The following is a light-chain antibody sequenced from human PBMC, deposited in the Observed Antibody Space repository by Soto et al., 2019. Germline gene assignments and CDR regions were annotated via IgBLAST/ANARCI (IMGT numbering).Light chain of an antibody. CDR2: LGS. J-gene: IGKJ1*01. Sequence: DIVMTQSPLSLPVTPGEPASISCRSSQSLLHSNGYNYLDWYLQKPGQSPQLLIYLGSHRSSGVPDMFSGSSAGTDFTLNITRVEAEDVGVYYCMHALQSPWTFGQGTKVEIK. CDR3: MHALQSPWT. V-gene: IGKV2-28*01. CDR1: QSLLHSNGYNY.